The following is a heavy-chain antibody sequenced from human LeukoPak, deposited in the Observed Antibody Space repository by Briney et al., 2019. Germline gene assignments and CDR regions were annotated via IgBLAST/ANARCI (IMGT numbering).Heavy chain of an antibody. CDR2: IYWDGDK. D-gene: IGHD4-17*01. J-gene: IGHJ3*02. V-gene: IGHV2-5*02. CDR3: AHRTTMTTVTPSAFDI. Sequence: SGPTLVKPTQTLTLTCTFSGFSLSTSGVGVGWIRQPPGKALEWLALIYWDGDKRYSPSLKSRLTITKDTSKNQVVLTMTNMDPVDTATYYCAHRTTMTTVTPSAFDIWGQGTMVTVSS. CDR1: GFSLSTSGVG.